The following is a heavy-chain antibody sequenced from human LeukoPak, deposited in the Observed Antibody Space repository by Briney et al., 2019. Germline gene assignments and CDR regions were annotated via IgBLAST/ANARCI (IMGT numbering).Heavy chain of an antibody. J-gene: IGHJ4*02. CDR1: GGSISSYY. D-gene: IGHD3-22*01. CDR2: IYTSGST. Sequence: SETLSLTCTVSGGSISSYYWSWIRQPAGKGLEWIGRIYTSGSTNYNPSLKSRVTMSVDTSKNRFSLKLSSVTAADTAVYYCARIAYDSSGYYFDYWGQGTLVTVSS. CDR3: ARIAYDSSGYYFDY. V-gene: IGHV4-4*07.